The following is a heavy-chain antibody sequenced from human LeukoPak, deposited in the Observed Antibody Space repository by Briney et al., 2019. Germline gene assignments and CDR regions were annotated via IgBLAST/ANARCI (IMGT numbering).Heavy chain of an antibody. D-gene: IGHD4-17*01. CDR2: ISGNSDNT. Sequence: GASVKVSCKASGYSFSSYGISWVRQAPGQGLEWMGWISGNSDNTNYAQNLQGRVTVTTDTSTNTAYMELRSLRSDDTAVYYCAREGSAVTKHAFDIWGQGTMVTVSS. CDR1: GYSFSSYG. J-gene: IGHJ3*02. V-gene: IGHV1-18*01. CDR3: AREGSAVTKHAFDI.